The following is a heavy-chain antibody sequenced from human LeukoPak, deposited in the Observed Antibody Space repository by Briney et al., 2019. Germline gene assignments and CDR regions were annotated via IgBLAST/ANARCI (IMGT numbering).Heavy chain of an antibody. CDR2: VYYNGNT. D-gene: IGHD3-10*01. CDR1: GGSITSSNYY. V-gene: IGHV4-39*07. J-gene: IGHJ6*03. Sequence: PSETLSLTCSVSGGSITSSNYYWGWIRQPPGKGLEWIANVYYNGNTYYSPSLKSRITISVDVSKNQFSLKLSSVTAADTAVYYCARGRSSMVRGYYYYMDVWGKGTTVTISS. CDR3: ARGRSSMVRGYYYYMDV.